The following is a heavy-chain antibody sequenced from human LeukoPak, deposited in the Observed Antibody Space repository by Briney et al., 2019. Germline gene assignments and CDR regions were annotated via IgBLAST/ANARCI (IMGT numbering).Heavy chain of an antibody. V-gene: IGHV3-9*01. J-gene: IGHJ3*01. CDR2: ISWNSGSI. CDR3: AKSLLTTASGTGRAFDL. Sequence: PGGSLRLSCAAPGFTFDDYAMHWVRQAPGKGLEWVSGISWNSGSIGYADSVKGRFTISRDNAKNTLYLQMNSLRADDTAEYYCAKSLLTTASGTGRAFDLRGQGTMVTVSS. D-gene: IGHD1-26*01. CDR1: GFTFDDYA.